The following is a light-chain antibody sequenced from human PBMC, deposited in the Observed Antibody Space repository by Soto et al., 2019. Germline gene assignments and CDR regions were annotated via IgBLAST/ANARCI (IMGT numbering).Light chain of an antibody. CDR2: EVS. CDR3: CSYAGRSTWV. V-gene: IGLV2-23*02. CDR1: SSDVGNFNF. Sequence: QSALTQPASVSGYVGQSITISCTGTSSDVGNFNFVSWYHQHPGKAPEVLIYEVSKRPSGVSDRFSGSKSGTTASLTISGLQGDDEADYYCCSYAGRSTWVLGGGTKLTVL. J-gene: IGLJ3*02.